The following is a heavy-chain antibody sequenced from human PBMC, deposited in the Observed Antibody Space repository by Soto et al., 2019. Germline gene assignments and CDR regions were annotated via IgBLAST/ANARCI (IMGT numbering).Heavy chain of an antibody. CDR3: ARDPMDLHYYYYGMDV. V-gene: IGHV3-53*01. J-gene: IGHJ6*02. D-gene: IGHD2-2*03. Sequence: GGSLRRSCAASGFTVSSNYMSGVRQAPGKGLAWVSVIYSGGSTYYADSVKVRFTISRVNYKNTLYLQMNRLRAEDTAVYYCARDPMDLHYYYYGMDVWGQGTTVTVSS. CDR1: GFTVSSNY. CDR2: IYSGGST.